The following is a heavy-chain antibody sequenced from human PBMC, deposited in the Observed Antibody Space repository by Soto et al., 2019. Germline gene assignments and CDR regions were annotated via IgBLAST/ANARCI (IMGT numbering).Heavy chain of an antibody. Sequence: EVLLVESGGGVIQPGGSLRLSCAASGFTVSSKYMTWVRQAPGKGLEWVSVIYGGGTTYYADSVKGRFTISRDNSKNRLYLQVNSLSAEDTAVYYCVQTPGWPGFDFWGPGTLVTVSS. D-gene: IGHD6-19*01. CDR3: VQTPGWPGFDF. V-gene: IGHV3-53*01. J-gene: IGHJ4*02. CDR2: IYGGGTT. CDR1: GFTVSSKY.